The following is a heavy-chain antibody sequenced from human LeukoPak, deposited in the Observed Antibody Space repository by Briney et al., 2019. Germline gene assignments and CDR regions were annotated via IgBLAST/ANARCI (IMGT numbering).Heavy chain of an antibody. D-gene: IGHD5-12*01. J-gene: IGHJ6*02. Sequence: PGGSLRLSCAASGFTFSSYEMNWVRQAPGKGLEWVSYISSSGSTIYYADSVKGRFTISRDNAKNSLYLQMNSLRAEDTAVYYCARDQTVDSRGYYYYYGMDVWGQGTTVTVSS. V-gene: IGHV3-48*03. CDR1: GFTFSSYE. CDR2: ISSSGSTI. CDR3: ARDQTVDSRGYYYYYGMDV.